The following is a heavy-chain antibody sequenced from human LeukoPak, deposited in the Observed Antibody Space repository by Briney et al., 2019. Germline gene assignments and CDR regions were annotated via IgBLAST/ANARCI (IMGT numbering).Heavy chain of an antibody. D-gene: IGHD3/OR15-3a*01. J-gene: IGHJ3*02. Sequence: PGGSLRLSCAASGFTVSSNYMTWVRQAPGKGLDWVSVIYSGGNTYYADSVKGRFTISRDNSKNTLYLQMNSLRAEDTAVYYCARSESPLDYAFDIRGQGTMVTVS. CDR2: IYSGGNT. CDR1: GFTVSSNY. V-gene: IGHV3-53*01. CDR3: ARSESPLDYAFDI.